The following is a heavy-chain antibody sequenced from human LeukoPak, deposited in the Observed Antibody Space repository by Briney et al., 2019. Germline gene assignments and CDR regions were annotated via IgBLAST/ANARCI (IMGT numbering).Heavy chain of an antibody. V-gene: IGHV3-33*01. CDR1: GFTFSSYG. Sequence: PGGSLRLSCAASGFTFSSYGMHWVRQAPGKGLEWVAVIWYDGSNKYYADSVKGRFTISRDNSKNTLYLKMNSLRAEDTAVYYCARDLGDFWSGYYKFLNYYYGMDVWGQGTTVTVSS. CDR2: IWYDGSNK. D-gene: IGHD3-3*01. J-gene: IGHJ6*02. CDR3: ARDLGDFWSGYYKFLNYYYGMDV.